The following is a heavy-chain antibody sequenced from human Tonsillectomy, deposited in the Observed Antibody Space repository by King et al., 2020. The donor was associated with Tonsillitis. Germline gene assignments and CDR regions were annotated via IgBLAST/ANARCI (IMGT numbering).Heavy chain of an antibody. CDR2: IWYDGSKK. Sequence: QLVQSGGGVVQPGRSLRLSCAASGSIFSSYAMYWVRQAPGKGLEWVAVIWYDGSKKYYADSVKGRFIISRDNSKNTLYLQMNSLRAEDTAVYYCAKVIDCSGGSCYSRYYYGMDVWGQGTTVTVSS. CDR1: GSIFSSYA. CDR3: AKVIDCSGGSCYSRYYYGMDV. J-gene: IGHJ6*02. V-gene: IGHV3-33*06. D-gene: IGHD2-15*01.